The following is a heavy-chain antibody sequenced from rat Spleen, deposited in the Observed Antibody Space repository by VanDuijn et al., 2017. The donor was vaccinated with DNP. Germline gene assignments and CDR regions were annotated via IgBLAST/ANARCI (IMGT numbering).Heavy chain of an antibody. CDR1: GFTFSDYN. D-gene: IGHD1-11*01. Sequence: EVQLVESGGGLVQPGRSLKLSCAASGFTFSDYNMAWVRQAPKKGLELVATIIYDGSRTYYRDSVKGRFTISRDNAKSTLYLQMESLRSEDTATFYCATFEGRDAWGRGTSVTVSS. V-gene: IGHV5S10*01. CDR2: IIYDGSRT. J-gene: IGHJ4*01. CDR3: ATFEGRDA.